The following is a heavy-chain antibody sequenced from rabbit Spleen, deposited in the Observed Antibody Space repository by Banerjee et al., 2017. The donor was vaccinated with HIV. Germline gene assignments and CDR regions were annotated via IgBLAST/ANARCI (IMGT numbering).Heavy chain of an antibody. D-gene: IGHD4-2*01. CDR3: GRLWAGSDDWYFDI. V-gene: IGHV1S69*01. CDR2: ISGRGTT. Sequence: QSLEESGGRLVTPGTPLTLTCTVSGFSLSRYAMIWVRQAPGKGLEWIGSISGRGTTYYASWAKGRFTISKTSTTVDLKMTSLTAADTATFFCGRLWAGSDDWYFDIWGPGTLVTVS. J-gene: IGHJ4*02. CDR1: GFSLSRYA.